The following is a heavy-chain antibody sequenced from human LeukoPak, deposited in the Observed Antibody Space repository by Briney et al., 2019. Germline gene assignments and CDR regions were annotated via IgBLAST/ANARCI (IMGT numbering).Heavy chain of an antibody. J-gene: IGHJ4*02. CDR1: GFTFSSYG. V-gene: IGHV3-30*18. CDR2: ISYDGSNK. CDR3: AKDLVRTAIDY. Sequence: GSLRLSCAASGFTFSSYGMHWVRQAPGKGLEWVAVISYDGSNKYYADSVKGRFTISRDNSKNTLYLQMNSLRAEDTAVYYCAKDLVRTAIDYWGQGTLVTVSS. D-gene: IGHD6-25*01.